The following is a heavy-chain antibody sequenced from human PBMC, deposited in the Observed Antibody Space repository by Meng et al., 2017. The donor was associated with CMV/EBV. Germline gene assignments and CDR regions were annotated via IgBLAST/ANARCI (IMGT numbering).Heavy chain of an antibody. V-gene: IGHV4-34*01. CDR1: GGSFSGYY. D-gene: IGHD6-19*01. J-gene: IGHJ4*02. Sequence: SETLSLTCAVYGGSFSGYYWSWIRQPPGKGLEWIGEINHSGSTNYNPSLKSRVTISVDTSKNQSSLKLSSVTAADTAVYYCARGEQWLARIFDYWGQGTLVTVSS. CDR3: ARGEQWLARIFDY. CDR2: INHSGST.